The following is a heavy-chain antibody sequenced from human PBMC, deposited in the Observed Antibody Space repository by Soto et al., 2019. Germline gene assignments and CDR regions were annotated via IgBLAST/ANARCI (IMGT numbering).Heavy chain of an antibody. CDR1: GDSIISSDFY. CDR2: IFSLGSS. CDR3: ASQSLALSKNNWFDP. V-gene: IGHV4-39*01. D-gene: IGHD3-3*02. Sequence: PSETLSLTGTVSGDSIISSDFYWRWVRHPPGKRLEWIRSIFSLGSSYYNPSLKRRVTMSVDRSKSQFSLRLRSVTDAATALYFGASQSLALSKNNWFDPRRQRIMVTAAS. J-gene: IGHJ5*02.